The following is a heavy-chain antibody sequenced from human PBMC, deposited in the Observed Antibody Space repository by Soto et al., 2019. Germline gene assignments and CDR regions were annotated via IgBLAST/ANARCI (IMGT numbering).Heavy chain of an antibody. CDR3: GSSASPDAY. CDR2: INSGSTSV. V-gene: IGHV3-48*01. J-gene: IGHJ4*02. D-gene: IGHD1-26*01. CDR1: GFTFNSYS. Sequence: EVQLVESGGGLVQPGGSLRLSCVASGFTFNSYSMNWVRQAPGKGLEWISYINSGSTSVFYADSVKGRFTISRDNAKNSLSLQMNSLRAEDTAVYYCGSSASPDAYWGQGTRVTVPS.